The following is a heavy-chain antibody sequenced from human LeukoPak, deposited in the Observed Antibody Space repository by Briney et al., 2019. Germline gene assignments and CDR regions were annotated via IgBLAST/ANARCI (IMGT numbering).Heavy chain of an antibody. J-gene: IGHJ5*02. D-gene: IGHD3-9*01. Sequence: ASVKVSCKASGYTFTDYYAHWVRQAPGQGLEWMGWINPNSGGTNYAQKFQGTVTMTRDTSISTAYMELTRLRSDDTAVYYCARERGNYDILTDYYEGNGFDPWGQGTLVTVSS. CDR2: INPNSGGT. V-gene: IGHV1-2*02. CDR1: GYTFTDYY. CDR3: ARERGNYDILTDYYEGNGFDP.